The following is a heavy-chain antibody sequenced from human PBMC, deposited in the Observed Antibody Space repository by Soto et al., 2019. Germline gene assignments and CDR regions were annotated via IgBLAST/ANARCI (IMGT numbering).Heavy chain of an antibody. V-gene: IGHV4-34*01. CDR2: INHSGST. J-gene: IGHJ4*02. CDR3: ATLPLLDY. CDR1: GGSFSGYY. Sequence: SETLSLTCAVYGGSFSGYYWSWIRQPPGKGLEWIGEINHSGSTNYNPSLKSRVTISVDTSKNQFSLKLSSVTAADTAVYYCATLPLLDYWGQGTLVTDSS.